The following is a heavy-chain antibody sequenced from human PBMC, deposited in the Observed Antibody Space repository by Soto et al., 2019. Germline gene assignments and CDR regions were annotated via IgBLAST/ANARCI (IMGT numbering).Heavy chain of an antibody. CDR1: GFTFSSYR. V-gene: IGHV3-74*01. CDR3: ARGAFGAYYFDS. J-gene: IGHJ4*02. D-gene: IGHD3-3*01. CDR2: IKGDESST. Sequence: XSLMRSGEPSGFTFSSYRINWVPQTPGKGLEWVSRIKGDESSTNYADSVKGRFTISRDNAKNTFYLQMNSLRAEDTAVYYCARGAFGAYYFDSWGQGTLVTV.